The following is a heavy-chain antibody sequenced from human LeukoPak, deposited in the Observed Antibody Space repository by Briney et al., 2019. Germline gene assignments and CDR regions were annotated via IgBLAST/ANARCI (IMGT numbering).Heavy chain of an antibody. Sequence: ASVKVSCKASEYRFTDKYMHWVRQAPGQGLEWMGRINPNSGGTNYAQKFQGRVTMTTDTSMSTAYMELSRLTSDDTAVYYCARAGGRSWFDPWGQGTLVTVSS. CDR2: INPNSGGT. CDR3: ARAGGRSWFDP. V-gene: IGHV1-2*02. J-gene: IGHJ5*02. CDR1: EYRFTDKY.